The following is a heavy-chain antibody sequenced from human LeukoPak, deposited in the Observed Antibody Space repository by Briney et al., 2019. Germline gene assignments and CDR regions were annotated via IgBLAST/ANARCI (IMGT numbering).Heavy chain of an antibody. D-gene: IGHD2-15*01. Sequence: GGSLRLSCAASGFTFSSYSMNWVRQAPGKGLEWVSSISSSSYIYYADSVKGRFTISRDNAKNSLYLQMNSLRAEDTAVYYCARRYCSGGSCYPDYWGQGTLVTVSS. J-gene: IGHJ4*02. CDR3: ARRYCSGGSCYPDY. CDR1: GFTFSSYS. V-gene: IGHV3-21*01. CDR2: ISSSSYI.